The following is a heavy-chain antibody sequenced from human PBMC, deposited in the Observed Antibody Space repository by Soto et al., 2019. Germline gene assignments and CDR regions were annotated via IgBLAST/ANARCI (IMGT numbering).Heavy chain of an antibody. CDR3: ARGRYSYGYFQH. D-gene: IGHD5-18*01. V-gene: IGHV3-48*03. J-gene: IGHJ1*01. Sequence: GGSLRLSCAASGFTFSSYEMNWVRQAPGKGLEWVSYISSSGSTIYYADSVKGRFTISRDNAKNSLYLQMNSLRAEDTAVYYCARGRYSYGYFQHWGQGTLVTVSS. CDR1: GFTFSSYE. CDR2: ISSSGSTI.